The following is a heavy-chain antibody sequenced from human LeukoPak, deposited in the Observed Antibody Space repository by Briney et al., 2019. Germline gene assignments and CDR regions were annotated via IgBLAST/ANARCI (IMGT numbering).Heavy chain of an antibody. D-gene: IGHD2-2*01. CDR3: ARVFPYCSSTSCYGWFDP. V-gene: IGHV1-69*01. CDR2: IIPVFGTA. Sequence: SVKVSCKASGGTFSSYAISWVRQAPGQGLEWMGGIIPVFGTANYAQKFQGRVTITADESTSTAYMELSSLRSEDTAVYYCARVFPYCSSTSCYGWFDPWGQGTLVTVSS. J-gene: IGHJ5*02. CDR1: GGTFSSYA.